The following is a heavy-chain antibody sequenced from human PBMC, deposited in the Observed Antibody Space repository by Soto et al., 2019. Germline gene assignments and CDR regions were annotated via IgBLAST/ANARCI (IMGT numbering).Heavy chain of an antibody. CDR3: AKDHVWDRNGFDY. CDR1: GFTFSSRA. D-gene: IGHD1-26*01. J-gene: IGHJ4*02. V-gene: IGHV3-23*01. Sequence: EVQLLESGGGLVRPGGSLRLSCAASGFTFSSRAMSWVRQAPGKGLEWVSAITGSGDNTYYADSVKGRVTISRDNSKNTLTLQMTSLRAEDTAFYYCAKDHVWDRNGFDYWGQGTLVTVSS. CDR2: ITGSGDNT.